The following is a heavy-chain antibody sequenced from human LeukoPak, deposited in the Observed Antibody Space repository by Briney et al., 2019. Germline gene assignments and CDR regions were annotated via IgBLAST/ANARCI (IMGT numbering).Heavy chain of an antibody. CDR3: ARVAGYCSSTSCYTTYYFDY. CDR2: IYYSGST. J-gene: IGHJ4*02. Sequence: TLSLTCTVSGGSISSGGYYWSWIRQHPGKGLEWIGYIYYSGSTYYNPSIKSRVTISVDTSKNQFSLKVSSVTAADTAVYYCARVAGYCSSTSCYTTYYFDYWGQGTLVTVSS. D-gene: IGHD2-2*03. V-gene: IGHV4-31*03. CDR1: GGSISSGGYY.